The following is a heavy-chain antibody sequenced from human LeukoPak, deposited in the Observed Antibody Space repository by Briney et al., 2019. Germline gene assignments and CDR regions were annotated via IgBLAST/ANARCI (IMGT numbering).Heavy chain of an antibody. D-gene: IGHD6-13*01. J-gene: IGHJ4*02. V-gene: IGHV4-39*01. Sequence: PSETLSLTCTVSGGSISSSSYYWGWIRQPPGKGLEWIGTIYYSGRTYYNPSLKGRATISIDTSKNQFSLKVSSVTAADTAIYYCARPSGVAAAGGSTGYFDYWGQGTLVTVSS. CDR3: ARPSGVAAAGGSTGYFDY. CDR2: IYYSGRT. CDR1: GGSISSSSYY.